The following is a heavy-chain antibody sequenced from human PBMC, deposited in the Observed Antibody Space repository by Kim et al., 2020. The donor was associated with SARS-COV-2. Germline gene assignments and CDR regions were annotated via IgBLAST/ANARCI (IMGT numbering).Heavy chain of an antibody. CDR3: ARDEKLSQCSSGWYHYYYGMDV. V-gene: IGHV4-59*01. CDR1: GGSISSYY. Sequence: SETLSLTCTVSGGSISSYYWSWIRQPPGKGLEWIGYIYYSGSTNYNPSLKSRVTISVDTSKNQFSLKLSSVTAADTAVYYCARDEKLSQCSSGWYHYYYGMDVWGQGTTVTVSS. CDR2: IYYSGST. D-gene: IGHD6-19*01. J-gene: IGHJ6*02.